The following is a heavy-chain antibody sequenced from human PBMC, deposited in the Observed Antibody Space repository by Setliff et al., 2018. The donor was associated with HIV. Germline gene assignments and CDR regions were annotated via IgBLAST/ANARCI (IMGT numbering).Heavy chain of an antibody. CDR2: IYNSRST. D-gene: IGHD3-22*01. J-gene: IGHJ3*02. V-gene: IGHV4-31*03. Sequence: SETLSLTCNVSGGSISSGGFYWNWIRQHPGKGLEWIGYIYNSRSTYYSPSLQSRLTISVDTSKNQLSLKLTSVTAADTAVYYCARLTYYYDTSGPAAAFDIWGQGTMVTVSS. CDR1: GGSISSGGFY. CDR3: ARLTYYYDTSGPAAAFDI.